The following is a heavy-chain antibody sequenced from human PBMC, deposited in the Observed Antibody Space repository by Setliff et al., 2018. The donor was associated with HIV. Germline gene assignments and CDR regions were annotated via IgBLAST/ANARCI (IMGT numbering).Heavy chain of an antibody. CDR2: IWYDGSNK. V-gene: IGHV3-33*01. J-gene: IGHJ4*02. D-gene: IGHD5-12*01. CDR3: ARDRYSAYEPFDC. CDR1: GFTFSSHA. Sequence: LRLSCAASGFTFSSHAMHWVRQAPGKGLEWVALIWYDGSNKLYADSVKGRFTISRDNSKNTLYLQMNSLRAEDTAIYYCARDRYSAYEPFDCWGQGTLVTISS.